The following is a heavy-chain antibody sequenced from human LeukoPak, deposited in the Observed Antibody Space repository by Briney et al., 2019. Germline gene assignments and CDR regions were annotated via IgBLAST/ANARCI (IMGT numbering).Heavy chain of an antibody. D-gene: IGHD5-18*01. CDR1: GGSISSYY. CDR2: IYYSGST. J-gene: IGHJ4*02. V-gene: IGHV4-59*01. Sequence: PSETQSLTCTVSGGSISSYYWSWIRQPPGKGLEWIGYIYYSGSTNYNPSLKSRVTISVDTSKNQFSLKLSSVTAADTAVYYCARDRYSYGLFDYWGQGTLVTVSS. CDR3: ARDRYSYGLFDY.